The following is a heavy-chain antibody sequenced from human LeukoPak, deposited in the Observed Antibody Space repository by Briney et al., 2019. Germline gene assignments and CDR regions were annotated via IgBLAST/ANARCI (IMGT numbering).Heavy chain of an antibody. CDR1: GFSLSASGMC. Sequence: ESGPALVKPTQTLTLTCTFSGFSLSASGMCVSWIRQPPGKALEWLARIDWDDDKYYTTSLKTRLTFSKDTSKNQVVLTMTNMDPVDTATYYCARGRHARDIWGQGTMVTVSS. CDR3: ARGRHARDI. J-gene: IGHJ3*02. V-gene: IGHV2-70*11. CDR2: IDWDDDK.